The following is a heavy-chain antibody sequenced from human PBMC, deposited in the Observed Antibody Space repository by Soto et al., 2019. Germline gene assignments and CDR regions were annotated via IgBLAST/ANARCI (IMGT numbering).Heavy chain of an antibody. V-gene: IGHV4-30-2*01. CDR1: GGSINSGGYS. J-gene: IGHJ4*02. CDR2: IYHSAT. D-gene: IGHD2-15*01. Sequence: PSETLSLTCAVSGGSINSGGYSWSWIRQPPGKGLEWIGYIYHSATYYNPSLKSRVTISVDRSKNQFSLKLSSVTAADTAVYYCASISSRYCSGGTCYRPIDYWGQGTLVTVSS. CDR3: ASISSRYCSGGTCYRPIDY.